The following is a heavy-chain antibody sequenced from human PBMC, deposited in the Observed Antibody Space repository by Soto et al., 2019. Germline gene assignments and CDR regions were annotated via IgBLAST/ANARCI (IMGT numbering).Heavy chain of an antibody. CDR2: ISAYNGNT. CDR3: ARDKVFRLYYYDTSGLGRAFDI. Sequence: XSVKVSCPASGYTFTSYGIIWVRQAPGQGLEWMGWISAYNGNTNYAQKLQGRVTMTTDTSTSTAYMELRSLRSDDTAVYYCARDKVFRLYYYDTSGLGRAFDIWGQGTMVTVSS. CDR1: GYTFTSYG. D-gene: IGHD3-22*01. J-gene: IGHJ3*02. V-gene: IGHV1-18*01.